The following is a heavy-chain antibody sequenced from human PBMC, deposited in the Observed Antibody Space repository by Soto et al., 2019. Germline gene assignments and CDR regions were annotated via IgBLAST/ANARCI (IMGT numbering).Heavy chain of an antibody. D-gene: IGHD5-12*01. V-gene: IGHV3-23*01. CDR3: ATAGELSYSGYDYYFDY. J-gene: IGHJ4*02. CDR1: GFTFSSYA. CDR2: ISGSGGST. Sequence: PGGSLRLSCAASGFTFSSYAMSWVRQAPGEGLEWVSAISGSGGSTYYADSVKGRFTISRDNSKNTPYLQMNSLRAEDTAVYYCATAGELSYSGYDYYFDYWGQGTLVTVSS.